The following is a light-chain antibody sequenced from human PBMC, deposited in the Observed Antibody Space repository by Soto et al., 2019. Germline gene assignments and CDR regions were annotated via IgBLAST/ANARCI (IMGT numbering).Light chain of an antibody. Sequence: FVWTQSPATLSFSPGKRATLSCRASQNISSYLIWYQQKPGQAPRLLIYDVSNRATGIPARFSGSGSGTDFTLTISSLQSEDFALYYCQQYNDWPLTFGQGTKVDIK. CDR1: QNISSY. CDR2: DVS. V-gene: IGKV3-11*01. CDR3: QQYNDWPLT. J-gene: IGKJ1*01.